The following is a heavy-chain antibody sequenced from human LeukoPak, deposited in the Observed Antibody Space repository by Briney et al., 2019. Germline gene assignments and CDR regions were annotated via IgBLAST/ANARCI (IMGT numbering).Heavy chain of an antibody. D-gene: IGHD3-9*01. CDR3: ARGRGIRYFDWLLNY. J-gene: IGHJ4*02. Sequence: GASVKVSCKASGYTFTSYDINWVRQATGQGLEWMGWMNPNSGNTGYAQKFQGRVPMTRNTSISTAYMELSSLRSEDTAVYYCARGRGIRYFDWLLNYWGQGTLVTVSS. CDR1: GYTFTSYD. CDR2: MNPNSGNT. V-gene: IGHV1-8*01.